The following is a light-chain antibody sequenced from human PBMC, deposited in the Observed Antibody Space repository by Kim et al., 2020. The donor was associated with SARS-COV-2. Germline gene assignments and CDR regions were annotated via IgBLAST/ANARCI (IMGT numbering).Light chain of an antibody. CDR3: QQYNDWPHCS. CDR2: GAS. V-gene: IGKV3-15*01. Sequence: EVLMTQFPATLSVSPGERVTLSCRASQGISGSLAWYQQKPGQTPRLLIHGASSRATDIPARFSGSGSGTDFTLTINNLQSEDFAIYYCQQYNDWPHCSFGQGTKLEI. CDR1: QGISGS. J-gene: IGKJ2*04.